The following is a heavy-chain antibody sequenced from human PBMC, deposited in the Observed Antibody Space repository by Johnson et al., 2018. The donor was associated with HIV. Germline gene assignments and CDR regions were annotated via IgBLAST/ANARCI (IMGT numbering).Heavy chain of an antibody. Sequence: QVQLVESGGGVVQPGRSLRLSCAASGFTFSSYGMHWVRQAPGKGLEWVATIWYDGSNKYTVDSVKGRFTISRDNSKNTLYLQMNSLRVEDTAIYYCVKDRGRPGTPAAFDIWGQGTMVTVSS. CDR1: GFTFSSYG. V-gene: IGHV3-33*06. J-gene: IGHJ3*02. D-gene: IGHD3-16*01. CDR2: IWYDGSNK. CDR3: VKDRGRPGTPAAFDI.